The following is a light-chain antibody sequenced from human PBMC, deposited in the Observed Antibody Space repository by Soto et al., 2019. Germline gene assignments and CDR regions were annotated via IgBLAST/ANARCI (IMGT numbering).Light chain of an antibody. CDR1: QSILDSSDNENH. V-gene: IGKV4-1*01. CDR3: QQYYTIPFA. Sequence: DIVMTQSPDSLAVSLGERATINCKSSQSILDSSDNENHLAWYQQRPGRPPKLVIYGASTRESGVPDRFSGSGSGTDFPLTITSLQAEDVAVYYCQQYYTIPFAFGPGTKVDVK. J-gene: IGKJ3*01. CDR2: GAS.